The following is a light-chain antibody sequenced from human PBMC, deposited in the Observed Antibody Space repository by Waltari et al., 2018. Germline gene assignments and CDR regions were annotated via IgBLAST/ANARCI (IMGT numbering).Light chain of an antibody. CDR1: RSILYSSDSQNY. Sequence: DIVMTQSPDSLSVYLGERATIACKSSRSILYSSDSQNYLAWYQQKPGQPPKLLIYWASTRDVGVPERFSGSGSATDFTLTITSVQAEDVALYYCQQYYFAPMTFGPGTRLEIK. CDR2: WAS. CDR3: QQYYFAPMT. J-gene: IGKJ3*01. V-gene: IGKV4-1*01.